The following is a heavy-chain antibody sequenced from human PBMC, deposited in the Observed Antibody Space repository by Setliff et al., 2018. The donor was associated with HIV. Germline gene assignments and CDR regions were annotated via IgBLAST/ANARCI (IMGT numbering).Heavy chain of an antibody. Sequence: SETLSLTCDVYAGSLSGYYWSWIRQSPGKGLEWIGEINDSGDTNYNPSLKSRFTISVDTSKNHFSLRLKSVTAADTAVFYCARRTSFIGGAVAGNFDYWGQGTPVTAPQ. CDR1: AGSLSGYY. V-gene: IGHV4-34*01. CDR2: INDSGDT. J-gene: IGHJ4*02. D-gene: IGHD6-19*01. CDR3: ARRTSFIGGAVAGNFDY.